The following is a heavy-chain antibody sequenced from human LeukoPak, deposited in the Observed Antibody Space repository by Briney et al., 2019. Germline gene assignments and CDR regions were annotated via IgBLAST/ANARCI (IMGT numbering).Heavy chain of an antibody. CDR3: AKASNYRGIQLWEFDY. CDR1: GFTFSSYA. V-gene: IGHV3-23*01. D-gene: IGHD5-18*01. CDR2: ISGSGNRT. J-gene: IGHJ4*02. Sequence: GGSLRLSCAASGFTFSSYAMSWVRQAPGKGLEWVSSISGSGNRTYYADSVKGRFTISRDNSKNTLFLQMNSLRAEDTAVYYCAKASNYRGIQLWEFDYWGQGTLVTVSS.